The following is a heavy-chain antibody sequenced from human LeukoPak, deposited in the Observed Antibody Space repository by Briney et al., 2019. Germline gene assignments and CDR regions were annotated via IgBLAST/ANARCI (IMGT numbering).Heavy chain of an antibody. CDR2: ISGSGGST. V-gene: IGHV3-23*01. Sequence: ETLSLTCTVSGGSISSYYWSWVRQAPGKGLEWVSAISGSGGSTYYADSVKGRFTISRDNSKNTLYPQMNSLRAEDTAVYYCAKDGNTAMDLPWWGQGTLVTVSS. D-gene: IGHD5-18*01. J-gene: IGHJ4*02. CDR3: AKDGNTAMDLPW. CDR1: GGSISSYY.